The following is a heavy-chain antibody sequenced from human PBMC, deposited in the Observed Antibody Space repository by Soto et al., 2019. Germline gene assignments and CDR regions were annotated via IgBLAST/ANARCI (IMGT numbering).Heavy chain of an antibody. Sequence: GGSLRLSCAASGFTFSDYYMSWIRQAPGKGLEWVSYISSSGSTIYYADSVKGRFTISRDNAKNSLYLQMNSLRAEDTAVYYCAKTDDNCSGGSCYVADFDYWGQGTLVTVSS. CDR1: GFTFSDYY. CDR2: ISSSGSTI. J-gene: IGHJ4*02. V-gene: IGHV3-11*01. D-gene: IGHD2-15*01. CDR3: AKTDDNCSGGSCYVADFDY.